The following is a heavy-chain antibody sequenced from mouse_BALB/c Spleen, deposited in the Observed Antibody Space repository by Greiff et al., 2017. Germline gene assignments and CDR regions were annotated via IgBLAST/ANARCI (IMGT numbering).Heavy chain of an antibody. CDR3: ARSYDGYYFDV. V-gene: IGHV5-6-5*01. CDR2: ISSGGST. J-gene: IGHJ1*01. D-gene: IGHD2-3*01. CDR1: GFTFSSYA. Sequence: EVKLVESGGGLVKPGGSLKLSCAASGFTFSSYAMSWVRQTPEKRLEWVASISSGGSTYYPDSVKGRFTISRDNARNILYLQMSSLRSEDTAMYYCARSYDGYYFDVWGAGTTVTVSS.